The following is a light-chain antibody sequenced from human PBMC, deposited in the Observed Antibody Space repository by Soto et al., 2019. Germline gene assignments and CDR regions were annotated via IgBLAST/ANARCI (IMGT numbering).Light chain of an antibody. Sequence: QSVLTQPRSVSGSPGQSVTISCTGTNNDIGGFPYVSWYRQHPGKGPELIIYKVTDRPSGVSSRFSGSKSGNTASLTISGLQAEDEADYYCSSYTTSSTWVFGGGTKVTVL. CDR2: KVT. J-gene: IGLJ3*02. CDR1: NNDIGGFPY. V-gene: IGLV2-14*01. CDR3: SSYTTSSTWV.